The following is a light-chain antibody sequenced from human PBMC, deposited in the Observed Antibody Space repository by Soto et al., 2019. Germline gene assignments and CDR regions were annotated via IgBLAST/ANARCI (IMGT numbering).Light chain of an antibody. J-gene: IGKJ4*01. CDR2: AAY. V-gene: IGKV1-39*01. Sequence: IQITQSPSSLSASVGDSVTITCRASQSISSYLNWYQQKPGKAPKLMIYAAYSLQSGVPSRFSGSGSGTEFTLTISRLEPEDFALYYCQQYGNSPPLTFGGGTKVDIK. CDR3: QQYGNSPPLT. CDR1: QSISSY.